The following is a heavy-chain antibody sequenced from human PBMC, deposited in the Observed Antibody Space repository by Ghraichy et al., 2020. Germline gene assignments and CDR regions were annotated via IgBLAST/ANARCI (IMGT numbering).Heavy chain of an antibody. CDR2: INPKNGGT. D-gene: IGHD2/OR15-2a*01. CDR3: ARDVEYCNGISCYPGALDI. J-gene: IGHJ3*02. V-gene: IGHV1-2*02. Sequence: ASVKVSCKASGYTFTDYFMHWVRQAPGQGLEWMGWINPKNGGTTYAQKFQGRVTVSTDTSTSTAYMELSRLTSDDTAVYYCARDVEYCNGISCYPGALDIWGQGTMVTVAS. CDR1: GYTFTDYF.